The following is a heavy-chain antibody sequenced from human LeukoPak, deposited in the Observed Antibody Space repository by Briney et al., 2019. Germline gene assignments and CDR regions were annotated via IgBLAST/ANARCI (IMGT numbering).Heavy chain of an antibody. Sequence: KPSETLSLTCTVSGGALSSHFWGWVRQPPGEGLEWVGYIYYSGSTSYSPSLKSRVTISLDTSRKRFSLNLSSLTAADTAVYFCARFSAAPVYYFDSWGQGTLVTVSS. CDR2: IYYSGST. CDR3: ARFSAAPVYYFDS. J-gene: IGHJ4*02. CDR1: GGALSSHF. D-gene: IGHD6-13*01. V-gene: IGHV4-59*11.